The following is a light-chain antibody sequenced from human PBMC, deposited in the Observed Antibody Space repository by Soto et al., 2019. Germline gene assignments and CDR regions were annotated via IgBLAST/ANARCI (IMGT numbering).Light chain of an antibody. CDR2: EVF. J-gene: IGLJ3*02. Sequence: QSVLTQPASVSASPGQSITISCTGTSSDVGGYAFVSWYQQHPGEVPKLLIYEVFNRPSGVSNRFSGSKSGNSASLTISGLQIEDEADYYCTSFTSSGTWVFGGGTKVTVL. CDR1: SSDVGGYAF. CDR3: TSFTSSGTWV. V-gene: IGLV2-14*03.